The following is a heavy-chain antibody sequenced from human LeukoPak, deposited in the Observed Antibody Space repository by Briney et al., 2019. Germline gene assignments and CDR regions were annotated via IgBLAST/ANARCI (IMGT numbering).Heavy chain of an antibody. Sequence: GESLKISCKGSGFSFTSYWIGWVRQMAGKGLEWMGIIYPGDSDTRYCPSFQGQVTISADKSITTAYLQWSSLKASDTAMYYCAAGTYSSSSYAFDIWGQGTMVSVSS. V-gene: IGHV5-51*01. CDR2: IYPGDSDT. J-gene: IGHJ3*02. CDR3: AAGTYSSSSYAFDI. D-gene: IGHD6-6*01. CDR1: GFSFTSYW.